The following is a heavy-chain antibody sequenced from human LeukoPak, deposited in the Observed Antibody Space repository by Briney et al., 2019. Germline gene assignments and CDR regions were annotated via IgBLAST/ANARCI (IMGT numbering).Heavy chain of an antibody. CDR1: GFTFSDYW. D-gene: IGHD3-10*01. Sequence: GGSLRLSCAASGFTFSDYWMSWVRQAPGKGLEWVANIKQDGSEKYYVDSVKGRFTISRDNAKNSLYLQMNSLRAEDTAVYYCARMVRGVIMYDFGYWGQGTLVTVSS. CDR3: ARMVRGVIMYDFGY. CDR2: IKQDGSEK. J-gene: IGHJ4*02. V-gene: IGHV3-7*01.